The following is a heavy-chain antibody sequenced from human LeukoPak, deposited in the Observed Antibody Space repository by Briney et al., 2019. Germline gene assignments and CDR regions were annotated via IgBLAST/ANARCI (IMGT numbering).Heavy chain of an antibody. Sequence: GGSLRLSCAASGFTFSSYWMSWVRQAPGKGLEWVANIKQDGSEKYYVDSVKGRFTISRDNAKNSLYLQMNSLRAEDTAVYYCARVDQPIPMRYCSSTSCPYYYYGMDVWGQGTTVTVSS. CDR2: IKQDGSEK. V-gene: IGHV3-7*01. J-gene: IGHJ6*02. CDR1: GFTFSSYW. D-gene: IGHD2-2*01. CDR3: ARVDQPIPMRYCSSTSCPYYYYGMDV.